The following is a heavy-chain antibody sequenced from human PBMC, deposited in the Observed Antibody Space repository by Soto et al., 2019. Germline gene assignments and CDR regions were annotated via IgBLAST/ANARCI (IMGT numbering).Heavy chain of an antibody. V-gene: IGHV4-61*01. D-gene: IGHD2-21*02. CDR2: IYYSGST. J-gene: IGHJ6*02. CDR3: ARGPVVTPFVDV. CDR1: GGSVTSGNYY. Sequence: TLSLTCTVSGGSVTSGNYYWSWIRQPPGKGLEWIGHIYYSGSTNYNPSLKSRVTISVDASKNQFSLKLSSVTAADTAIYYCARGPVVTPFVDVWGQGTTVTVSS.